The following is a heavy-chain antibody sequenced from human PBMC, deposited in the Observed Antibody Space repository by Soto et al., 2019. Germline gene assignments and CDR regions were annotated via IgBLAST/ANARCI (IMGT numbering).Heavy chain of an antibody. CDR2: IIPIIRVT. CDR3: GRGSLGVKGADH. D-gene: IGHD7-27*01. Sequence: QVQLVQSGAEVKRPGSSVKVSCESSGDTFNSYLISWVRQAPGQGLEWMGGIIPIIRVTHYAQRFQGRVTISALSSTGTAYMEFTNLGFEDTDLYYCGRGSLGVKGADHWGQGTLVTVSS. CDR1: GDTFNSYL. V-gene: IGHV1-69*17. J-gene: IGHJ4*02.